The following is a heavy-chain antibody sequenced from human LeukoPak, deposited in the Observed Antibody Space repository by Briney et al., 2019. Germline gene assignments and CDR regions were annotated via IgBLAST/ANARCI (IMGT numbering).Heavy chain of an antibody. Sequence: SVKVSCKASVGTFSSYAISSGPQAPGHGLECMGGIIPIFGTANYAQKFQGRVTITTDQSTSTAYMGLSSLRSEDTAVYYCARASGGYNWNYADYWGQGTLVTVSS. V-gene: IGHV1-69*05. CDR2: IIPIFGTA. CDR3: ARASGGYNWNYADY. D-gene: IGHD1-7*01. CDR1: VGTFSSYA. J-gene: IGHJ4*02.